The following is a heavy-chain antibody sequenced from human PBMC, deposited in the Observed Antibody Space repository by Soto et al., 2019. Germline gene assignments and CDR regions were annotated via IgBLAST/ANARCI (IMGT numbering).Heavy chain of an antibody. Sequence: EVQLVESGGGLVQPGRSLRLSCAASGFTVDDYAMHWVRQAPGKGLEWVSGISSNSDTIDYADSVKGRFTISRDNAKKALFLQMNSLRPEDTALYYCAKDMKWGGMTTIHYFDSWGQGTLVTVSS. D-gene: IGHD4-17*01. CDR3: AKDMKWGGMTTIHYFDS. CDR1: GFTVDDYA. J-gene: IGHJ4*02. V-gene: IGHV3-9*01. CDR2: ISSNSDTI.